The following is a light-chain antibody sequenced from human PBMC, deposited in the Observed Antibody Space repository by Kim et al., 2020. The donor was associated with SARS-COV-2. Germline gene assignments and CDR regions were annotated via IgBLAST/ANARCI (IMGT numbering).Light chain of an antibody. V-gene: IGLV3-1*01. CDR3: QAWDSNTGVV. Sequence: SYELTQPPSVSVSPGQTASITCSGDKLGDKYVCWYQQKPGQSPVLVIYHKSQRPSGIPERFSGSNSGNTATLTISGTQAMDEADYYCQAWDSNTGVVFGGGTQLTVL. J-gene: IGLJ2*01. CDR1: KLGDKY. CDR2: HKS.